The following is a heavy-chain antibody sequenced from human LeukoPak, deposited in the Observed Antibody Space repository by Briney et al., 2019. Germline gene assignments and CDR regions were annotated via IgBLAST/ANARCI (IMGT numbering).Heavy chain of an antibody. D-gene: IGHD3-22*01. Sequence: GGSLRLSCAASGFTFSSYAMSWVRQAPGKGLEWVSAISGSGGSTYYADSVKGRFTISRDNSKNTLYLQMNSLRAEDTAVYYCAKDWKSYYYDSSGYFYYFDYWGQGTLVTVSS. J-gene: IGHJ4*02. CDR3: AKDWKSYYYDSSGYFYYFDY. CDR1: GFTFSSYA. V-gene: IGHV3-23*01. CDR2: ISGSGGST.